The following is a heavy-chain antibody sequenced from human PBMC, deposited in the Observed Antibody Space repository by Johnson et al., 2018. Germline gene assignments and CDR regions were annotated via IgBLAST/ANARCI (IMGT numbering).Heavy chain of an antibody. CDR2: ISYDGSNK. J-gene: IGHJ6*02. CDR3: AREHGMLRGAYYYYGMDV. Sequence: QVQLVQSGGGVVQPGRSLRLSCAASGFTFSSYGVHWVRQAPGKGLEWVAVISYDGSNKYYGDSVKGRFTIPRDNSKNPLFLQMNSLRAEDTAVYYCAREHGMLRGAYYYYGMDVWGQGTTVTVSS. CDR1: GFTFSSYG. V-gene: IGHV3-30*03. D-gene: IGHD3-10*01.